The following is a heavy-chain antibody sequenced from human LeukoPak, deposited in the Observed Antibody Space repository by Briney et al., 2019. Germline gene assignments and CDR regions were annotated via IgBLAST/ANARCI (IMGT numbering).Heavy chain of an antibody. CDR1: GFTFSSYA. J-gene: IGHJ4*02. D-gene: IGHD6-13*01. V-gene: IGHV3-23*01. CDR3: ADPDLAAAGLDY. CDR2: ISGSGSST. Sequence: GGSLRLSCAASGFTFSSYAMSWVRQAPGKGLEWVSAISGSGSSTYYADSVKGRFTISRDNSKNTLYLQMNSLRAEDTAVYYCADPDLAAAGLDYWGQGTLVTVSS.